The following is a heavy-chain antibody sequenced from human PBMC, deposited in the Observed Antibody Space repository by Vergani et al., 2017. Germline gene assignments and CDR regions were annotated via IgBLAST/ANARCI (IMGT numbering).Heavy chain of an antibody. CDR3: ARGFLVGATTTPPDY. CDR2: INPSGGST. V-gene: IGHV1-46*01. D-gene: IGHD1-26*01. CDR1: GYTFTSYY. J-gene: IGHJ4*02. Sequence: QVQLVQSGAEVKKPGASVKVSCKASGYTFTSYYMHWVRQAPGQGLEWMGIINPSGGSTSYAQKFQGRVTMTRDTSTSTVYMELSSLRSEDTAVYYCARGFLVGATTTPPDYWGQGTLVTVSS.